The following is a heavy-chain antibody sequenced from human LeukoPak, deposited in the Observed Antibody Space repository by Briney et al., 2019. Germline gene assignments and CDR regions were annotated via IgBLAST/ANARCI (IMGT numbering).Heavy chain of an antibody. Sequence: SETLSLTCTVSGGSISSYYWSWIRQPPGKGLEWIGYIYYSGSTNYNPSLKSRVTISVDTSKNRFSLKLSSVTAADTAVYYCARDRGYSYGSIDYWGQGTLVTVSS. D-gene: IGHD5-18*01. CDR3: ARDRGYSYGSIDY. CDR2: IYYSGST. V-gene: IGHV4-59*01. J-gene: IGHJ4*02. CDR1: GGSISSYY.